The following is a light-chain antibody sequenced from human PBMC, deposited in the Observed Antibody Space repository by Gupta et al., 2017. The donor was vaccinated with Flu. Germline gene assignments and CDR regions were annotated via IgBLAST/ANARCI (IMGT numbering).Light chain of an antibody. J-gene: IGKJ1*01. CDR2: WAS. CDR1: QSVLYSSNHENY. V-gene: IGKV4-1*01. Sequence: DIVMTQSPDSLAVSLGERATINCKSSQSVLYSSNHENYLAWYQQRPGQPPKLLIFWASTRESGVPDRFSGSGSGTDFSLTINSLQAEDVAVYYCQQYYSPPWTFGQGTKVEIK. CDR3: QQYYSPPWT.